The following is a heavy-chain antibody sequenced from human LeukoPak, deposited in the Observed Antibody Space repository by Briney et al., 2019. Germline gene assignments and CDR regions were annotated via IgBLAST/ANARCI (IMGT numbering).Heavy chain of an antibody. CDR1: GFTFSSYS. J-gene: IGHJ4*02. CDR3: AKGGGSSGRSYYFDY. V-gene: IGHV3-20*04. D-gene: IGHD6-19*01. CDR2: SNWNGGNT. Sequence: GGSLRLSCTASGFTFSSYSMSWVRQAPGKGLEWVSGSNWNGGNTGYADSVKGRFTISRDNPKNTMNLQMNSLRAEDTAVYYCAKGGGSSGRSYYFDYWGQGTLVTVSS.